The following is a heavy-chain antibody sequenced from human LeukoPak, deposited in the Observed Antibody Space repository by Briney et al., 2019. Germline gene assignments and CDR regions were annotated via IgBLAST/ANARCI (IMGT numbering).Heavy chain of an antibody. CDR3: ARRDLLPAFDI. CDR1: GGSISSYY. Sequence: PSETLSLTCTVSGGSISSYYWSWIRQPPGKGLEWIGYIYYSGSTNYNPSLKSQVTISVDTSKNQFSLKLSSVTAADTAVYYCARRDLLPAFDIWGQGTMVTVSS. V-gene: IGHV4-59*08. CDR2: IYYSGST. J-gene: IGHJ3*02.